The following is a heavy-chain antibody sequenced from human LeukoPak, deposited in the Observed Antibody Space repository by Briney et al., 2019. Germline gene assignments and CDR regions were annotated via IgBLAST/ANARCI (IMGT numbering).Heavy chain of an antibody. CDR3: AKVGTIAVAGTDY. J-gene: IGHJ4*02. CDR1: GFTFSSYA. D-gene: IGHD6-19*01. CDR2: ISGSGGTT. V-gene: IGHV3-23*01. Sequence: GGSLRLSCAASGFTFSSYAMSWVRQAPGKGLEWVSAISGSGGTTYYADSVKGRLTISRDNSKNTLYLQMNSLRAEDTAVYYCAKVGTIAVAGTDYWGQGTLVTVSS.